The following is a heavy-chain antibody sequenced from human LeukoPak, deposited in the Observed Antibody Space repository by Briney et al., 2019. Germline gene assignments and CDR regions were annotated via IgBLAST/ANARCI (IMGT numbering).Heavy chain of an antibody. V-gene: IGHV4-34*01. CDR1: GGSFSGYY. CDR3: ARGLVVPDARLWGFEY. D-gene: IGHD2-2*01. Sequence: KPSETLSLTCAVYGGSFSGYYWSWIRQPPGKGLEWIGEINHRGSTNYNPSLKSRVTISVDTSKNQFSLKLSSVTAADTAVYYCARGLVVPDARLWGFEYWGQGTLVTVSS. J-gene: IGHJ4*02. CDR2: INHRGST.